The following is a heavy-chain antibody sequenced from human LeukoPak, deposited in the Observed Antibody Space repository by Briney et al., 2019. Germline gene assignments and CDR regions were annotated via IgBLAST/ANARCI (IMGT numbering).Heavy chain of an antibody. CDR3: ARGVPKTSYYYYYMDV. D-gene: IGHD4-11*01. CDR1: GFTLSNYS. J-gene: IGHJ6*03. CDR2: ISGSGFTI. V-gene: IGHV3-48*01. Sequence: GGSLRLSCAVSGFTLSNYSMNWVRQAPGKGLEWISYISGSGFTIHYADSVKGRFTISRGNAKNSLYLQMNSLRAEDTAVYYCARGVPKTSYYYYYMDVWGKGTTVTVSS.